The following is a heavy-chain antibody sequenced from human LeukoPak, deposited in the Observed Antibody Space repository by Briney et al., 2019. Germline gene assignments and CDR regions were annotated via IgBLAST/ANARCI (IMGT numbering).Heavy chain of an antibody. CDR2: ISGSGGST. D-gene: IGHD6-19*01. J-gene: IGHJ4*02. CDR1: GFTFSSYA. V-gene: IGHV3-23*01. CDR3: AKDGRQWLVLYYFDY. Sequence: GGSLRLSCAASGFTFSSYAMSWVRQAPGKGLEWVSAISGSGGSTYYADSVKGRFTISRDNSKNTLYLQMNSLRAEDTAVYYCAKDGRQWLVLYYFDYWGQGTLVTVSS.